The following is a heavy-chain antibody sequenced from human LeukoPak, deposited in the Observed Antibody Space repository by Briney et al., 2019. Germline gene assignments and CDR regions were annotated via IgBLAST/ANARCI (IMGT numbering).Heavy chain of an antibody. V-gene: IGHV4-39*01. D-gene: IGHD6-13*01. Sequence: PSETLSLTCTVSGVSISSSNYYWGWIRPPPGKGLEWIGSIYYSGSTNYHPSLKSRVTISVDTSKKLFSLKLSSVTAADTAVYYCARHRVAAVGTFYFDYWGQGTLVT. CDR3: ARHRVAAVGTFYFDY. CDR2: IYYSGST. CDR1: GVSISSSNYY. J-gene: IGHJ4*02.